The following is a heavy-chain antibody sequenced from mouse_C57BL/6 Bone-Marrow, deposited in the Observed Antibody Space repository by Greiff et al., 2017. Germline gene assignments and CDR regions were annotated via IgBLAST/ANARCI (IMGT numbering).Heavy chain of an antibody. CDR2: INPSSGYT. D-gene: IGHD4-1*01. Sequence: QVQLQQSGAELAKPGASVKLSCKASGYTFTSYWMHWVKQRPGQGLEWIGYINPSSGYTKYNQKFKDKATLTADKSSRTAYMQLSSLTYEDSAVYYCARSGTGTSSFDVWGTGTTVTVSS. J-gene: IGHJ1*03. CDR3: ARSGTGTSSFDV. CDR1: GYTFTSYW. V-gene: IGHV1-7*01.